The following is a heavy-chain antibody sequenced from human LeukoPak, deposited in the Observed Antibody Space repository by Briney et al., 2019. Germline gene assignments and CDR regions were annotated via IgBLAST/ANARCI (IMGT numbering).Heavy chain of an antibody. J-gene: IGHJ3*01. Sequence: AGSLRLSCVASGFTFSTHAMMWVRQAPGKGLEGVSAIRASDGYTEYADSVKGRFTVSRDNSKKTLYLQMRSLRAEDTAIYYCARDPNGDYIGAFDFGGQGTLVTVSS. CDR1: GFTFSTHA. CDR3: ARDPNGDYIGAFDF. D-gene: IGHD4-17*01. CDR2: IRASDGYT. V-gene: IGHV3-23*01.